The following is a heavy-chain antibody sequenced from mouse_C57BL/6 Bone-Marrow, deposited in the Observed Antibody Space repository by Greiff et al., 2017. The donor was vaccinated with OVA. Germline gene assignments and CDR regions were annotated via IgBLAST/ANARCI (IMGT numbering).Heavy chain of an antibody. V-gene: IGHV3-6*01. CDR3: ARVLLWFDY. J-gene: IGHJ2*01. Sequence: EVQLQESGPGLVKPSPSLSLSCSVTGYSITSGYYWNWIRQLPENKLECRGYISYDGGNNYNPSVKNRISITRDTSKNQFFLQLNSVTTEDTATYYCARVLLWFDYGGRGTALTVSA. CDR2: ISYDGGN. D-gene: IGHD2-10*01. CDR1: GYSITSGYY.